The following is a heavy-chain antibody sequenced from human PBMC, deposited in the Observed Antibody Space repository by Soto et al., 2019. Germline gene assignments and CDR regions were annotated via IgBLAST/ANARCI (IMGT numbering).Heavy chain of an antibody. CDR2: IYYSGST. V-gene: IGHV4-59*01. CDR3: AREQAYREYQLLSSWFDP. J-gene: IGHJ5*02. CDR1: GGSISSYY. D-gene: IGHD2-2*01. Sequence: PSETLSLTCTVSGGSISSYYWSWIRQPPGKGLEWIGYIYYSGSTNYNPSLKSRVTISVDTSKNQFSLKLSSVTAADTAVYYCAREQAYREYQLLSSWFDPWGQGTLVTVPQ.